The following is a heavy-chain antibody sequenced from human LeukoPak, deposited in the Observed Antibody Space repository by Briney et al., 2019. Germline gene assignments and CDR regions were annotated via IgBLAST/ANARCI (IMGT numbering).Heavy chain of an antibody. CDR1: GYTFTNYG. J-gene: IGHJ6*04. V-gene: IGHV1-18*04. D-gene: IGHD3-9*01. CDR3: ARTDYDILTGARMDV. CDR2: ISAYNANT. Sequence: ASVKVSCKASGYTFTNYGVTWVRQAPGQGLEWMGWISAYNANTNYAQKFQGRVTMTTDTSTSTVYMELRSLRSDDTAIYYCARTDYDILTGARMDVWGKGTTVTVSS.